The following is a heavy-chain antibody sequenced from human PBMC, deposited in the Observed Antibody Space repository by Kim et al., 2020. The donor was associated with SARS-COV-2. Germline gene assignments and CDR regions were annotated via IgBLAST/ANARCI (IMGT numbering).Heavy chain of an antibody. CDR3: ARIPLSYYYDSSGYYVAWFDP. J-gene: IGHJ5*02. V-gene: IGHV1-18*01. Sequence: ASVKVSCKASGYTFTSYGISWVRQAPGQGLEWMGWISAYNGNTNYAQKLQGRVTMTTDTSTSTAYMELRSLRSDDTAVYYCARIPLSYYYDSSGYYVAWFDPWGQGTLVTVSS. D-gene: IGHD3-22*01. CDR1: GYTFTSYG. CDR2: ISAYNGNT.